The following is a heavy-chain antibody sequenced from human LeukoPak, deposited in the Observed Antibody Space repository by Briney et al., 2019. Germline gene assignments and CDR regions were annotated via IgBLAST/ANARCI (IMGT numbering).Heavy chain of an antibody. J-gene: IGHJ4*02. V-gene: IGHV3-30*02. CDR1: GFTFSNYG. D-gene: IGHD1-1*01. Sequence: GGSLRLSCAASGFTFSNYGMHWVRQAPGKGLEWVAFIRFDGSNKYYTDSVKGRFTISRDNSKNTLYLQMNSLRPEDTAVYYCAKSGLWTNLGTFDYWGQGTLVTVSS. CDR3: AKSGLWTNLGTFDY. CDR2: IRFDGSNK.